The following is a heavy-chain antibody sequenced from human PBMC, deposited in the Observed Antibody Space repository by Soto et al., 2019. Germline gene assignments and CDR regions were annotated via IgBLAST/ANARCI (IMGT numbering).Heavy chain of an antibody. Sequence: QVQLVQSGAEVKKPGASVKVSCKASGYTFTSYAMHWVRQAPGQRLEWMGWINAGNGNTKYSQKFQGRVTITRDTSASTAYMELSSLRSEDTAVYYCARDWFGVVSHFAALFDSWGQGTLVTVSS. CDR3: ARDWFGVVSHFAALFDS. CDR2: INAGNGNT. CDR1: GYTFTSYA. D-gene: IGHD3-3*01. J-gene: IGHJ4*02. V-gene: IGHV1-3*01.